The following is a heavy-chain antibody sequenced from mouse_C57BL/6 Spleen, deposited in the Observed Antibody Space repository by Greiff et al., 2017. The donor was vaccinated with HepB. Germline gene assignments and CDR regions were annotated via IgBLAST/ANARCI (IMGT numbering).Heavy chain of an antibody. D-gene: IGHD1-1*01. Sequence: DVMLVESGGGLVKPGGSLKLSCAASGFTFSDYGMHWVRQAPEKGLEWVAYISSGSSTIYYADTVKGRFTISRGNAKNTLFLQMTSLRSEDTAMYYCAREDYYGSSSYFDYWGQGTTLTVSS. CDR1: GFTFSDYG. V-gene: IGHV5-17*01. CDR3: AREDYYGSSSYFDY. J-gene: IGHJ2*01. CDR2: ISSGSSTI.